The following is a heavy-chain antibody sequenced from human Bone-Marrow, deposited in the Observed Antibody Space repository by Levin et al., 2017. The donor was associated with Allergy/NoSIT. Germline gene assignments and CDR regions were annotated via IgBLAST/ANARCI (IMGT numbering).Heavy chain of an antibody. V-gene: IGHV3-11*01. D-gene: IGHD3-3*01. CDR1: GFTFSDYY. J-gene: IGHJ6*02. CDR3: ARDQHITIFGVVTYYYDYGIDV. CDR2: ISSSGSTI. Sequence: RSGGSLRLSCAASGFTFSDYYMSWIRQAPGKGLEWVSYISSSGSTIYYADSVKGRFTISRDNAKNSLYLQMNSLRAEDTAVYYCARDQHITIFGVVTYYYDYGIDVWGQGTTVTVSS.